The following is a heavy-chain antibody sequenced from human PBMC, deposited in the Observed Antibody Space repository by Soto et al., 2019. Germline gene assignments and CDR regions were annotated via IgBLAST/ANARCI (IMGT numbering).Heavy chain of an antibody. V-gene: IGHV2-70*04. CDR2: IDCDDYK. CDR1: GFSLSTSGMR. Sequence: GYGRTLVNPTRTLALTCTFSGFSLSTSGMRVSWIRKTKGKALEWLARIDCDDYKFYSTSLKTRLTISNDTSKNQVVLTMTNMDPVDTATYYCARMSEDCGGDCTLFDYWGQGTMVTVSS. CDR3: ARMSEDCGGDCTLFDY. D-gene: IGHD2-21*02. J-gene: IGHJ4*02.